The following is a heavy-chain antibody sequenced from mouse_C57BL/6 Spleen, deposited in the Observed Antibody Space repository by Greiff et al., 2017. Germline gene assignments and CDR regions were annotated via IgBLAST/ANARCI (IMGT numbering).Heavy chain of an antibody. CDR2: IHPNSGST. D-gene: IGHD1-1*01. CDR3: EAYSPYAMDY. Sequence: QVQLQQPGAELVKPGASVKLSCKASGYTFTSYWMHWVKQRPGQGLEWIGMIHPNSGSTNYNEKFKSKATLTVDKSSSTAYMQLSSLTSEDSAVYYCEAYSPYAMDYWGQGTSVTVSS. V-gene: IGHV1-64*01. J-gene: IGHJ4*01. CDR1: GYTFTSYW.